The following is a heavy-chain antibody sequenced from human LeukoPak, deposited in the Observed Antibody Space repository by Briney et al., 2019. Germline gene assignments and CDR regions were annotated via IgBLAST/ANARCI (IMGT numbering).Heavy chain of an antibody. Sequence: GASVKVSCKASGGTFSSYAISWVRQAPGQGLEWMGGIIPIFGTANYAQKFQGRVTITADESTSTAYMELSSLRSEDTAVYYCARGGPNYGDLDYWGQGTLVTVSS. CDR2: IIPIFGTA. J-gene: IGHJ4*02. V-gene: IGHV1-69*13. CDR1: GGTFSSYA. CDR3: ARGGPNYGDLDY. D-gene: IGHD4-17*01.